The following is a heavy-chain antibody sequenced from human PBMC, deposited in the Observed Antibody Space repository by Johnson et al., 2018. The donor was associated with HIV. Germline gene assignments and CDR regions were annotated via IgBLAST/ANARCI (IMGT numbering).Heavy chain of an antibody. CDR3: AREVYAHDAFDI. D-gene: IGHD3-16*01. CDR1: GFTLSRYD. Sequence: QVQLVESGGGVAQPGRSLRLSCAATGFTLSRYDMHWVRQAPGKGLEWVAFIRNAGSNKYYTDSVKGRFTISRDNSKNTMYLQMNSLRAEDTAVYYCAREVYAHDAFDIWGQGTMVTVSS. V-gene: IGHV3-33*01. CDR2: IRNAGSNK. J-gene: IGHJ3*02.